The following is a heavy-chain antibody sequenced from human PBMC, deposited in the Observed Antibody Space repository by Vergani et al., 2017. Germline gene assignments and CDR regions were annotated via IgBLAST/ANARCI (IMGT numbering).Heavy chain of an antibody. D-gene: IGHD3-22*01. Sequence: VQLVESGGGVVQPGRSLRLSCAASGFTFSSYGMHWVRQAPGKGLEWVANIKQDGSEKYYVDSVKGRFTISRDNAKNSLYLQMNSLRAEDTAVYYCARDRHYYDSSGYDYWGQGTLVTVSS. V-gene: IGHV3-7*01. CDR2: IKQDGSEK. CDR3: ARDRHYYDSSGYDY. CDR1: GFTFSSYG. J-gene: IGHJ4*02.